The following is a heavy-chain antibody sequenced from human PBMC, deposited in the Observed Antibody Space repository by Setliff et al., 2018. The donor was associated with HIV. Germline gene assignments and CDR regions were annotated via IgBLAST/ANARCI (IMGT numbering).Heavy chain of an antibody. J-gene: IGHJ4*02. CDR1: GFTFSSYW. D-gene: IGHD6-13*01. Sequence: GGSLRLSCAASGFTFSSYWMHWVRQAPGKGLVWVSRINTDGTNTNYADSVKGRFTISRDNTKNTVYLQMNSLRVEDMAVYYCVKGGVYSSRWFGDYFDFWGQGTQVTVSS. CDR3: VKGGVYSSRWFGDYFDF. V-gene: IGHV3-74*01. CDR2: INTDGTNT.